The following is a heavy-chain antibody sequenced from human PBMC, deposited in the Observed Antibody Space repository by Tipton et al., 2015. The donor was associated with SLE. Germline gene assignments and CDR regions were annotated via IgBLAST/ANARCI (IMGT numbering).Heavy chain of an antibody. J-gene: IGHJ6*02. D-gene: IGHD3-3*01. V-gene: IGHV4-34*01. CDR3: ARACLIFGVVHPYCYGMDV. CDR1: GGSFSGYY. Sequence: TLSLTCAVYGGSFSGYYWSWIRQPPGKGLEWIGEINHSGSTNYNPSLKSRVTISVDTSKNQFSLKLSSVTAADTAVYYCARACLIFGVVHPYCYGMDVWGQGTTVTVPS. CDR2: INHSGST.